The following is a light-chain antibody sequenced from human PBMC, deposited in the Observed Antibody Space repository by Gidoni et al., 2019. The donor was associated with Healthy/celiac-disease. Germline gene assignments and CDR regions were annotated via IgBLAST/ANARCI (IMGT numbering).Light chain of an antibody. Sequence: TQPASVSGSPGPSITISCTGTSSDVGGYNYLSWYQQHPGKAPKLMIYEVSNRPSGVSNRFSGSKSGNTASLTISGLQAEDEADYYCSSYTSSSTDVVFGGGTKLTVL. CDR3: SSYTSSSTDVV. J-gene: IGLJ2*01. CDR1: SSDVGGYNY. V-gene: IGLV2-14*01. CDR2: EVS.